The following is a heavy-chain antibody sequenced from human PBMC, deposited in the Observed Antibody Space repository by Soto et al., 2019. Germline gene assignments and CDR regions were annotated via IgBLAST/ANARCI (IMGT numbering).Heavy chain of an antibody. CDR2: IHTSGST. Sequence: SETLSLTCTVSGGSIGSYYWSWIRQPAGKGLEWVGRIHTSGSTNYNPSLKSRVTMSVDTSKNQFSLKLSSVTAADTAVYYCASSSDYYYYGMDVWGQGTTVTVSS. CDR3: ASSSDYYYYGMDV. J-gene: IGHJ6*02. D-gene: IGHD6-6*01. CDR1: GGSIGSYY. V-gene: IGHV4-4*07.